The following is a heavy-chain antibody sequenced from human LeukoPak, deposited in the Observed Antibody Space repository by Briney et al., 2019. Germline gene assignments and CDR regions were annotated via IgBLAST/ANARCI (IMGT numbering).Heavy chain of an antibody. D-gene: IGHD1-26*01. CDR2: TKNKANSYTT. Sequence: GGSLRLSCAASGFTVSSNYMSWVRQAPGKGLEWVGRTKNKANSYTTEYAASVKGRFTISRDDSKNSLYLQMDSLKTEDTAVYYCTRTSYSGSFFDYWGQGTLVTVSS. J-gene: IGHJ4*02. CDR3: TRTSYSGSFFDY. CDR1: GFTVSSNY. V-gene: IGHV3-72*01.